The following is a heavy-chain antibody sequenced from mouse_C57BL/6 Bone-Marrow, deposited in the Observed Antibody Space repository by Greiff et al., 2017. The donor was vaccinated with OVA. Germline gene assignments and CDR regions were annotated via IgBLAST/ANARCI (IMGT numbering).Heavy chain of an antibody. CDR2: ISNLAYSI. J-gene: IGHJ3*01. Sequence: EVMLVESGGGLVQPGGSLKLSCAASGFTFSDYGMAWVRQAPRQGPEWVAFISNLAYSIYYADTVTGRFTISRENAKNTLYLEMSSLRSEDTAMYYCASDGYYVAYWGQGTLVTVSA. D-gene: IGHD2-3*01. CDR3: ASDGYYVAY. CDR1: GFTFSDYG. V-gene: IGHV5-15*04.